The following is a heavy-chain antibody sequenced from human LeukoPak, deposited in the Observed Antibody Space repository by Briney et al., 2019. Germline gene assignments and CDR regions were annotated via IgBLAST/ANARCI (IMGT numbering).Heavy chain of an antibody. V-gene: IGHV3-48*03. CDR2: IDNAGGDI. CDR3: AREEKYSGSEFYYYYMDV. J-gene: IGHJ6*03. Sequence: GGSLRLSCAASKFSFSNYEMNWVRQAPGKGPEWIAYIDNAGGDIYYADSVKGRFTISRENAKNSLYLQMNSLRVEDTAVYYCAREEKYSGSEFYYYYMDVWGKGTTVTVSS. CDR1: KFSFSNYE. D-gene: IGHD5-12*01.